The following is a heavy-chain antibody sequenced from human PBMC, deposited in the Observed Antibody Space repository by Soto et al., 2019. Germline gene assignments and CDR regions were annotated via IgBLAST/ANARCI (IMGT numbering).Heavy chain of an antibody. V-gene: IGHV3-21*01. Sequence: EVQLVESGGGLVKPGGSLRLSCAASGFTFSSYSMNWVRQAPGKGLEWVSSISSSSSYIYYADSVKGRFTISRDNAKNSLYLQMNSLRAEDTAVYYCASAPLGGDYVNPWFYPWGQGTLVTVSS. CDR1: GFTFSSYS. J-gene: IGHJ5*02. D-gene: IGHD4-17*01. CDR3: ASAPLGGDYVNPWFYP. CDR2: ISSSSSYI.